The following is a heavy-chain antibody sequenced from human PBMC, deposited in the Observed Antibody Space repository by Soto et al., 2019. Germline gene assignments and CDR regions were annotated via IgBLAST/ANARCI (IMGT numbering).Heavy chain of an antibody. CDR2: IAYTGIT. Sequence: SETLSLTCSVSGGPIRSYYLSWVRQAPGKGLEWIAYIAYTGITGYNPSLRSRVTISGDTSQNVFSLKMTSVTAADTAVYYCAAEGLGGYEALEDWGQGILVT. V-gene: IGHV4-59*01. J-gene: IGHJ4*02. D-gene: IGHD5-12*01. CDR1: GGPIRSYY. CDR3: AAEGLGGYEALED.